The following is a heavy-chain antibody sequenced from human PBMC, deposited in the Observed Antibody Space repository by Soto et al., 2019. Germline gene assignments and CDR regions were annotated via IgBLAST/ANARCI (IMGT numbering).Heavy chain of an antibody. Sequence: QVQLVQSGAEVKKPGASVKVSCKASGDTFTDYYIHWVRQAPGQGLEWMGTVNPSGGHTTYAQHSRXXXTXXRHTSTSTLNLALTSLTSEDTAIYYCARGGHVVVVTAALDYWGQGTRVTVSS. D-gene: IGHD2-21*02. V-gene: IGHV1-46*01. CDR1: GDTFTDYY. CDR2: VNPSGGHT. CDR3: ARGGHVVVVTAALDY. J-gene: IGHJ4*02.